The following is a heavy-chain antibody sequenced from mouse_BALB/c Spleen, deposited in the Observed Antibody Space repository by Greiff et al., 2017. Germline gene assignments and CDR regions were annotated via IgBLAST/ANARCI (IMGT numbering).Heavy chain of an antibody. CDR3: TRETITTVVPYYFDY. CDR1: GFTFSSYT. J-gene: IGHJ2*01. V-gene: IGHV5-6-4*01. Sequence: EVQRVESGGGLVKPGGSLKLSCAASGFTFSSYTMSWVRQTPEKRLEWVATISSGGSYTYYPDSVKGRFTISRDNAKNTLYLQMSSLKSEDTAMYYCTRETITTVVPYYFDYWGQGTTLTVSS. D-gene: IGHD1-1*01. CDR2: ISSGGSYT.